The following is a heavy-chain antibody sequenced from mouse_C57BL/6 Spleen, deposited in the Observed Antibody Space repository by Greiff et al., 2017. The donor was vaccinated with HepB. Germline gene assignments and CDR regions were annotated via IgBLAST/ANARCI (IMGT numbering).Heavy chain of an antibody. D-gene: IGHD2-1*01. Sequence: VQLQQSGPELVKPGASVKISCKASGYAFSSSWMNWVKQRPGKGLEWIGRIYPGDGDTNYNGKFKGKATLTADKSSSTAYMQLSSLTSEDSAVYFCARGGGNLPYFDVWGTGTTVTVSS. V-gene: IGHV1-82*01. J-gene: IGHJ1*03. CDR1: GYAFSSSW. CDR2: IYPGDGDT. CDR3: ARGGGNLPYFDV.